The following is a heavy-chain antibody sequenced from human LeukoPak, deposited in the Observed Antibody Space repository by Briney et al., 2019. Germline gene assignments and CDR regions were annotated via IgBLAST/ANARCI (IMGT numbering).Heavy chain of an antibody. V-gene: IGHV1-2*02. J-gene: IGHJ3*02. Sequence: ASVKVSCKASGYTFTGYCMHWVRQAPGQGLEWMGWINPNSGGTNYAQKFQGRVTMTRDTSISTAYMELSRLRSDDTAVYYCARVSYYYYDSSGYSNRNDAFDIWGQGTMVTVSS. D-gene: IGHD3-22*01. CDR2: INPNSGGT. CDR3: ARVSYYYYDSSGYSNRNDAFDI. CDR1: GYTFTGYC.